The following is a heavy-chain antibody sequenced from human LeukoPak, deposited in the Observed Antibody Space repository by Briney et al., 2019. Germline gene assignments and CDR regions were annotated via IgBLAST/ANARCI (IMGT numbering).Heavy chain of an antibody. V-gene: IGHV4-31*03. J-gene: IGHJ4*02. CDR3: ARAPYDSSGYYYYFDY. D-gene: IGHD3-22*01. CDR1: GGSISSGGYY. Sequence: SETLSLTCTVSGGSISSGGYYWSWIRQHPGKGLEWIGYIYYRGSTYYNPSIKSRVTISVDTSKNQFSLKLSSVTAADTAVYYCARAPYDSSGYYYYFDYWGQGTLVTVSS. CDR2: IYYRGST.